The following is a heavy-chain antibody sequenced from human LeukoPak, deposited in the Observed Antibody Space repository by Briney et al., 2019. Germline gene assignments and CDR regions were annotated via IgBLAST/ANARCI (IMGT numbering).Heavy chain of an antibody. CDR3: TTYYDYVWGSHQAFDI. Sequence: PGGSLRLSCAASGFTFSNAWMSWVRQAPGKGLEWVGRIKSKTDGGTTDYAAPVKGRFTISRDDSKNTLYLQMNSLKTEDTAVYYCTTYYDYVWGSHQAFDIWGQGTMVTVSS. V-gene: IGHV3-15*01. J-gene: IGHJ3*02. D-gene: IGHD3-16*01. CDR2: IKSKTDGGTT. CDR1: GFTFSNAW.